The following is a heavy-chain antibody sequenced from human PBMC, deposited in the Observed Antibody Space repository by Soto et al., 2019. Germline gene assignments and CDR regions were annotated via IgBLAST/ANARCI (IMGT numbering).Heavy chain of an antibody. CDR3: ASGDIVVVPAAY. CDR2: ISSSSSYT. D-gene: IGHD2-2*01. V-gene: IGHV3-11*06. CDR1: GFTFSDYY. J-gene: IGHJ4*02. Sequence: PGGSLRLSCAASGFTFSDYYMSWIRQAPGKGLEWVSYISSSSSYTNYADSVKGRFTISRDNAKNSLYLQMNSLRAEDTAVYYCASGDIVVVPAAYWGQGTLVTVSS.